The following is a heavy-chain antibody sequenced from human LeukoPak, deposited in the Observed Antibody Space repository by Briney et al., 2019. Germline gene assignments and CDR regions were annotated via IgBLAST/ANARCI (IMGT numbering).Heavy chain of an antibody. J-gene: IGHJ4*02. Sequence: PSETLSLTCTVSGGSISSYYWSWIRQPPGKGLEWIGYIYYSGSTNYNPSLKSRVTISVDTSKNQFSLKLSSVTAADTAVYHCARDRIPVDYWGQGTLVTVSS. V-gene: IGHV4-59*01. CDR2: IYYSGST. CDR1: GGSISSYY. CDR3: ARDRIPVDY.